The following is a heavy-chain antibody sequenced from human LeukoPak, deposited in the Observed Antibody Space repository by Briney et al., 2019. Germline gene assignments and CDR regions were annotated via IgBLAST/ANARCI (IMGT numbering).Heavy chain of an antibody. J-gene: IGHJ4*02. CDR1: GFTFSSYG. Sequence: PGGSLRLSCAASGFTFSSYGMTWVRQAPGKGLEWVSGIRAGGGTTYYADSVKGRFTISRDNSKNTLYLQMTSLRADDTAVYYCAKGIFSGSPDWGQGTLVTVSS. V-gene: IGHV3-23*01. CDR2: IRAGGGTT. CDR3: AKGIFSGSPD. D-gene: IGHD1-26*01.